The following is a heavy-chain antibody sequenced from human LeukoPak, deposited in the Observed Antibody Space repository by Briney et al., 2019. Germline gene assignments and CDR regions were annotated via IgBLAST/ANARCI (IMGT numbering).Heavy chain of an antibody. Sequence: SETLSLTCTVTGGSISGYYWSWIRQPPGKGLEWIGFIYYSGTTNYNPSLKSRVTVSVETSKNQFSLMLSSVTAADTAVYYCARMTSYSSGCYFDYWGQGTLVTVSS. CDR1: GGSISGYY. V-gene: IGHV4-59*01. CDR3: ARMTSYSSGCYFDY. J-gene: IGHJ4*02. D-gene: IGHD6-19*01. CDR2: IYYSGTT.